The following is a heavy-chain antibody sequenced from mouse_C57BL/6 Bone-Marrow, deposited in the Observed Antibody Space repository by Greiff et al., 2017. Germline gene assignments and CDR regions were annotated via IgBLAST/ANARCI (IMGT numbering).Heavy chain of an antibody. CDR2: INSDGGST. J-gene: IGHJ4*01. Sequence: DVQLQESGGGLVQPGESLKLSCESNEYEFPSHDMSWVRKTPEKRLELVAAINSDGGSTYYPDTMERRFIISRDNTKKTLYLQMSSLRSEDTALYYCARHAYYSNYGYAMDYWGQGTSVTVSS. CDR3: ARHAYYSNYGYAMDY. D-gene: IGHD2-5*01. CDR1: EYEFPSHD. V-gene: IGHV5-2*01.